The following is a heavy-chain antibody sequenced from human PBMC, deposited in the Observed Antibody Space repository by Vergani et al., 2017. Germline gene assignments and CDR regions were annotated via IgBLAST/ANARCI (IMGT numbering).Heavy chain of an antibody. J-gene: IGHJ4*02. Sequence: QVQLQQWGAGLLKPSETLSLTCAVYGGSFSGYYWSWIRQPPGKGLEWIGEINHSGSTNYNPSLKSRVTISVDTAKNQFSLKLSFVTAADTAVYYCARGDFWSGYYSGGGYYFDYWGQGTLVTVSS. V-gene: IGHV4-34*01. CDR1: GGSFSGYY. CDR3: ARGDFWSGYYSGGGYYFDY. CDR2: INHSGST. D-gene: IGHD3-3*01.